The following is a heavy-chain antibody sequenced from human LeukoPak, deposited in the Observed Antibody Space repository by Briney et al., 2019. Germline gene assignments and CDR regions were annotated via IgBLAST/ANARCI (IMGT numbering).Heavy chain of an antibody. CDR2: IIPIFGTP. CDR1: GGTFSSYA. D-gene: IGHD4-17*01. V-gene: IGHV1-69*06. Sequence: ASVKVSCKASGGTFSSYAISWVRQAPGQGLEWMGRIIPIFGTPNYAQKLQGRITITAGKSTSTAYMELSSLRSEDTAVYYCARDSYDGDYINYWGQGTLVTVSS. CDR3: ARDSYDGDYINY. J-gene: IGHJ4*02.